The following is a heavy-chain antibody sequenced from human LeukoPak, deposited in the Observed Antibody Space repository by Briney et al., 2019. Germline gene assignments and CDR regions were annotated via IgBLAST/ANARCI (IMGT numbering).Heavy chain of an antibody. CDR1: GFTFEDYA. J-gene: IGHJ4*02. CDR2: ISGSGSTT. D-gene: IGHD6-19*01. CDR3: AKGTSTYSSGSLDY. V-gene: IGHV3-23*01. Sequence: GGSLRLSCAASGFTFEDYAMHWVRQAPGKGLQWVISISGSGSTTYYADSVKGRFTISRDNSKNMLYLQMTSLRAEDTAVYYCAKGTSTYSSGSLDYWGRGTLVTVSS.